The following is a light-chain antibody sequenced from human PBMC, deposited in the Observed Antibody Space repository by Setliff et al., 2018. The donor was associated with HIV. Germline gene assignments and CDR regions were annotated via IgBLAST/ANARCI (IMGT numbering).Light chain of an antibody. Sequence: QSVLTQPPSVSGAPGQRVTISCTGSSSNIGAGYDVHWYQQLPGTAPKLLIYGNINRPSGVPDRFSGSKSGTSASLAITGLQAEDEADYYCQSYDSSLSGSYAFGTGTKVTVL. CDR2: GNI. J-gene: IGLJ1*01. CDR3: QSYDSSLSGSYA. V-gene: IGLV1-40*01. CDR1: SSNIGAGYD.